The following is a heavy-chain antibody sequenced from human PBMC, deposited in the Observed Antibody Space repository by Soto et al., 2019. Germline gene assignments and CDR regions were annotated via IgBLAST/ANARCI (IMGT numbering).Heavy chain of an antibody. CDR2: IYYSGSS. Sequence: PSETLSLTCTVSGGSISSYYWSWIRQPPGKGLEWIGYIYYSGSSNYNPSLKSRVTISVDTSKNQFSLKLSPVTAADTAVYYCARHVAATLPFDYWGPGTLVTVSS. CDR1: GGSISSYY. CDR3: ARHVAATLPFDY. J-gene: IGHJ4*02. D-gene: IGHD2-15*01. V-gene: IGHV4-59*08.